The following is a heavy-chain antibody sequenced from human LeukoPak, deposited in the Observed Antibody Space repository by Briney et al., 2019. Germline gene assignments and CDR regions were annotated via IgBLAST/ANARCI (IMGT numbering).Heavy chain of an antibody. D-gene: IGHD3-22*01. CDR3: ARSSGYYYAPSPYSVWYFDL. V-gene: IGHV1-2*06. CDR2: INPNSGGT. CDR1: GYTFTGYY. Sequence: ASVKVSCKASGYTFTGYYMHWVRQAPGQGLEWMGRINPNSGGTNYAQKFQGRVTMTRDTSISTAYMELSRLRSDDTAVYYCARSSGYYYAPSPYSVWYFDLWGRGTLVTVSS. J-gene: IGHJ2*01.